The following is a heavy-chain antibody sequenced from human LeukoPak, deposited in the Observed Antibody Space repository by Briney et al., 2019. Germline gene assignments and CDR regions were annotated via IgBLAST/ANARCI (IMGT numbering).Heavy chain of an antibody. CDR3: AKDMAYYGDYGYAFDI. CDR1: GFTFSSYW. Sequence: GSLRLSCAASGFTFSSYWMHWVRQAPGKGLVWVSRINSDGSSTSYADSVKGRFTISRDNAKNTLYLQMNSLRAEDTALYYCAKDMAYYGDYGYAFDIWGQGTMVTVSS. D-gene: IGHD4-17*01. J-gene: IGHJ3*02. V-gene: IGHV3-74*01. CDR2: INSDGSST.